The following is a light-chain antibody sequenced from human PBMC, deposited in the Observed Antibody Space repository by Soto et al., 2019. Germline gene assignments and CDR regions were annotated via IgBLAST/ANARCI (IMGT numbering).Light chain of an antibody. CDR1: SSDVGGYDY. J-gene: IGLJ2*01. V-gene: IGLV2-14*01. CDR3: SSYTTTSTVV. Sequence: QSALTQPASVSGSPGQSITISCTGTSSDVGGYDYVSWFQQYPGKAPSLMLYDVYRRPSGVSYRFSGSKSGNTASLTIYGLQVEDEADYYCSSYTTTSTVVFGGGTKLTVL. CDR2: DVY.